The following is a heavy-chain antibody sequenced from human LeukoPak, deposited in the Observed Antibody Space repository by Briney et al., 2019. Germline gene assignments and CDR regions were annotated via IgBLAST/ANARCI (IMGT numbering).Heavy chain of an antibody. D-gene: IGHD2-15*01. CDR3: AGGNFYRSGGHPYHFHY. J-gene: IGHJ4*02. Sequence: KPSETLSLTCAVSDYSISSGDYWGWIRQPPGKGLEWIGCVYHSGSTHYSPSLKSRVTISVDTSKNQFSLKLSSVTAADTAVYYCAGGNFYRSGGHPYHFHYWGQGTLVTVPT. CDR2: VYHSGST. CDR1: DYSISSGDY. V-gene: IGHV4-38-2*01.